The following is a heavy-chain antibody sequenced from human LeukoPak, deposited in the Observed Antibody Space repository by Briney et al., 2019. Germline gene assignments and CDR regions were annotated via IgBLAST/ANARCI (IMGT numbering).Heavy chain of an antibody. Sequence: GGSLRLSCVTSGFFFNSYWMSWVRQAPGKGLEWVANENQDGSEIYYVDSVKGRFTMSRDNIKNSFYLQMSSLRVEDTAVYYCARGRDVDSWGQGTLVTVSS. CDR3: ARGRDVDS. CDR2: ENQDGSEI. V-gene: IGHV3-7*03. CDR1: GFFFNSYW. J-gene: IGHJ5*01.